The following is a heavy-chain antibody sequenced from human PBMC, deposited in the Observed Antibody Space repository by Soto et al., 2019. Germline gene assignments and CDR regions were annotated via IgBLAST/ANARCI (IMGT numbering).Heavy chain of an antibody. CDR3: ARDVRDEVVVPAAIFASYYYYMDV. J-gene: IGHJ6*03. CDR1: GFTFSDYY. CDR2: ISSSGSTI. Sequence: QVQLVESGGGLVKPGGALRLSCAASGFTFSDYYMSWIRQAPGKGLEWVSYISSSGSTIYYAGSVKGRFTISRDNAKNSLYLQMNSLRAEDTAVYYCARDVRDEVVVPAAIFASYYYYMDVWGKGTTVTVSS. V-gene: IGHV3-11*01. D-gene: IGHD2-2*01.